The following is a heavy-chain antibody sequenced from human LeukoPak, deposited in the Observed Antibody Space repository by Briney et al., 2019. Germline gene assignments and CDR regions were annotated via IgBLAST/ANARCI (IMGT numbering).Heavy chain of an antibody. CDR1: GFTFDDYA. CDR3: ANLFDWHPLDC. J-gene: IGHJ4*02. V-gene: IGHV3-9*01. D-gene: IGHD3-9*01. CDR2: ISWNSGSI. Sequence: GRSLRLSCAASGFTFDDYAMHWVRQAPGKGLEWVSGISWNSGSIGYADSVKGRFTISRDNSKNTLYLQMNSLRAGDTAVYYCANLFDWHPLDCWGQGTLVTVSS.